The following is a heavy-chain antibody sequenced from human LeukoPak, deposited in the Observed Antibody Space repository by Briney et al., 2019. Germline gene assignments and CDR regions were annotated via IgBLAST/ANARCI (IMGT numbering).Heavy chain of an antibody. J-gene: IGHJ4*02. D-gene: IGHD1-26*01. V-gene: IGHV1-18*04. CDR1: GYTFSGYY. CDR2: ISAYNGNT. CDR3: ARGPHRRQWDLVKVDY. Sequence: ASVKVSCKASGYTFSGYYIHWVRQAPGQGLEWMGWISAYNGNTNYAQKLQDGVTMTTDTSTSTAYMELRNLRSDDTAMYYCARGPHRRQWDLVKVDYWGQGTLVTVSS.